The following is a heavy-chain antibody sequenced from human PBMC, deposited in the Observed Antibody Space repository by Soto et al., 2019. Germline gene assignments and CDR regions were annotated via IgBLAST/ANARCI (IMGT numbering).Heavy chain of an antibody. CDR3: ARAARYGDYQRHFDY. V-gene: IGHV3-20*04. J-gene: IGHJ4*02. CDR2: ITWNGDST. Sequence: EVHLVESGGSVVRPGGSLRLSCAASGFTFDDYALSWVRQGPGKGLEWVSHITWNGDSTTYAESVRDRFTISRDNAKNSLSLQMNSLRAEDTALYYCARAARYGDYQRHFDYWGQGTLVTVSS. D-gene: IGHD4-17*01. CDR1: GFTFDDYA.